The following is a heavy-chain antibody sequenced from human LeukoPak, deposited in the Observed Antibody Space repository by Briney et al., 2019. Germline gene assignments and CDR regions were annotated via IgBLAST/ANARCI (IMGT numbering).Heavy chain of an antibody. Sequence: GGSLRLSCAASGVIFSSYGMHWVRQAPGKGLEWVAVISYDGSNKYYADSVKGRFTISRDNSKNTLYLQMNSLRAEDTAVYYCAKDRSGATTPPDYWGQGTLVTVSS. CDR3: AKDRSGATTPPDY. V-gene: IGHV3-30*18. CDR2: ISYDGSNK. CDR1: GVIFSSYG. D-gene: IGHD1-26*01. J-gene: IGHJ4*02.